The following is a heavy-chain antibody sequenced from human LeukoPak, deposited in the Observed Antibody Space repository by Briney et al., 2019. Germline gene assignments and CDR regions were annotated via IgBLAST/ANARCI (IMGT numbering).Heavy chain of an antibody. Sequence: SETLSLTCTASGGSISGDHWNWIRQPPGKGLEWIGYLSKSGNTNYSPSLKSRVTIFGDTSKNQFFLKLSSVTAADTAMYYCARARYVNSFYAFDIWGQGTLVTVSS. D-gene: IGHD3-9*01. CDR2: LSKSGNT. J-gene: IGHJ3*02. V-gene: IGHV4-59*01. CDR3: ARARYVNSFYAFDI. CDR1: GGSISGDH.